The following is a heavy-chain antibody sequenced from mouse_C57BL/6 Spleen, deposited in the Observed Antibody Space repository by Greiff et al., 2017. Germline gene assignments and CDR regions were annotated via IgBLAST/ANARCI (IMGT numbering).Heavy chain of an antibody. CDR3: ARASSGYVRYAMDY. Sequence: VQLQQPGAELVKPGASVKMSCKASGYTFTSYWITWVKQRPGQGLEWIGDIYPGSGSTNYNEKFKSKATLTVDTSSSTAYMQLSSLTSEDSAVYYCARASSGYVRYAMDYWGQGTSVTVSS. V-gene: IGHV1-55*01. CDR1: GYTFTSYW. D-gene: IGHD3-2*02. J-gene: IGHJ4*01. CDR2: IYPGSGST.